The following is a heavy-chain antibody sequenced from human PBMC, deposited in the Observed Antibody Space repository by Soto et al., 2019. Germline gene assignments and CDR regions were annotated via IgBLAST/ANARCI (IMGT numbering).Heavy chain of an antibody. V-gene: IGHV2-5*01. Sequence: QITLKESGPTLVKPTQTLTLTCTFSGFSLSTSGVGVGWIRQPPGKALEWLALIYWNDDKRYSPSLKSRLTITKDTSKSQVVLTMTNMDPVDTATYYCAHGVAAVAGDYFHYWGQGTLVTVSS. CDR3: AHGVAAVAGDYFHY. J-gene: IGHJ4*02. CDR2: IYWNDDK. D-gene: IGHD6-19*01. CDR1: GFSLSTSGVG.